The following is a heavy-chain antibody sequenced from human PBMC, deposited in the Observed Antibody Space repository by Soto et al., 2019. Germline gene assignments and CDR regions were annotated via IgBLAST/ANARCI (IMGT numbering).Heavy chain of an antibody. CDR2: IGTAGDT. D-gene: IGHD6-19*01. J-gene: IGHJ5*02. Sequence: EVQLVVSGGGLVQPGGSLRLSCAASGFTFSSYDMRWVRQATGKGLEWVSAIGTAGDTYYPGSVKGRFTISRENAKNSLYLQRNSLRAGDTAVYYCARGMEQWLVQGRHNWFDPWGQGTLVTVSS. V-gene: IGHV3-13*01. CDR3: ARGMEQWLVQGRHNWFDP. CDR1: GFTFSSYD.